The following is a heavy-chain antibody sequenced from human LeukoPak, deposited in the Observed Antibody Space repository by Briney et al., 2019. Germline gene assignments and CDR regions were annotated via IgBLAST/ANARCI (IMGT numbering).Heavy chain of an antibody. Sequence: GGSLRLSCAASGFTFSSYWMSWVRQAPGKGLEWVANIKQDGREKYYVDSVKGRFTISRDNAKNSLYLQMNSLRAEDTAVYYCAREFRGYCSSTSCPQGDYYYYMDVWGKGTTVTVSS. J-gene: IGHJ6*03. V-gene: IGHV3-7*01. CDR2: IKQDGREK. CDR3: AREFRGYCSSTSCPQGDYYYYMDV. D-gene: IGHD2-2*01. CDR1: GFTFSSYW.